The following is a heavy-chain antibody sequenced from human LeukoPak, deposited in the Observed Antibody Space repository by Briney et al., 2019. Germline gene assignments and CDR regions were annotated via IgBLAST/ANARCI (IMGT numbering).Heavy chain of an antibody. D-gene: IGHD6-19*01. J-gene: IGHJ4*02. V-gene: IGHV4-59*01. CDR2: IYYSGST. CDR3: AREGMAVGFARFPIFNY. CDR1: GGSISSYY. Sequence: SETLSLTCTVSGGSISSYYWSWIRQPPGRGLQWIGDIYYSGSTNYNPSLKSRVTISVDTSKNQFSLRLTSVTAADTAVYYCAREGMAVGFARFPIFNYWGQGTQVTVSS.